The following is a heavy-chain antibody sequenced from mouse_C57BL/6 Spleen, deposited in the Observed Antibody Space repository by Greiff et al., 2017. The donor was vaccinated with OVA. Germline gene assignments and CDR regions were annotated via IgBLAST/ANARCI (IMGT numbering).Heavy chain of an antibody. CDR1: GFTFSSYA. CDR2: LSSGGDYI. Sequence: EVKVVESGEGLVKPGGSLKLSCAASGFTFSSYAMSWVRQTPEKRLEWVAYLSSGGDYIYYADTVKGRFTISRDNARNTLYLQMGSLKSVDTAMYYCTRECCGSIYYAMDYWGQGTSVTVSS. D-gene: IGHD1-1*01. J-gene: IGHJ4*01. CDR3: TRECCGSIYYAMDY. V-gene: IGHV5-9-1*02.